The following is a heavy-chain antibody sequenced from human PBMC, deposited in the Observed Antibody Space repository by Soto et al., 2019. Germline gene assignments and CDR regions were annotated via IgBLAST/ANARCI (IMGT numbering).Heavy chain of an antibody. V-gene: IGHV1-69*06. CDR1: GGTFSSYA. D-gene: IGHD3-3*01. Sequence: GPSVKVSCKASGGTFSSYAISWVPQAPGQGLEWMGGIIPIFGTANYAQKFQGRVTITADKSTSTAYMQLSSLRSEDTAADYCASRGYVFWSGYYSNYYYYGMDVWGQGTMVTVSS. CDR3: ASRGYVFWSGYYSNYYYYGMDV. CDR2: IIPIFGTA. J-gene: IGHJ6*02.